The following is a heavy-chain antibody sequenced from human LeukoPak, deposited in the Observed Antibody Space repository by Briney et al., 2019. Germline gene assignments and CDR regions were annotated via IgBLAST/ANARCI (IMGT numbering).Heavy chain of an antibody. V-gene: IGHV3-33*01. CDR3: ARKGSSSCFDY. CDR1: GFTFSSYG. J-gene: IGHJ4*02. CDR2: IWYDGSNK. Sequence: AGGSLRLSCAASGFTFSSYGMHWVRQAPGKGLEWVAVIWYDGSNKYYADSVKGRFTISRDNSKNTLYLQMNSLRAEDTAVYYCARKGSSSCFDYWGQGTLVTVSS. D-gene: IGHD6-6*01.